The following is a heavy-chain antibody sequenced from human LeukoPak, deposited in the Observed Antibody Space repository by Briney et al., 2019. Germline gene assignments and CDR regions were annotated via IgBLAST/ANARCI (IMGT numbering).Heavy chain of an antibody. D-gene: IGHD3-10*01. Sequence: SETLSLTCTVSGGSFSSYYWSWIRQPPGKGLEWIGYIYYSGSTNYNPSLKSRVTISVDTSKNQFSLKLSSVTAADTAVYYCARVYLNYGSAHYGMDVWGKGTTVTVSS. CDR1: GGSFSSYY. V-gene: IGHV4-59*01. CDR2: IYYSGST. J-gene: IGHJ6*04. CDR3: ARVYLNYGSAHYGMDV.